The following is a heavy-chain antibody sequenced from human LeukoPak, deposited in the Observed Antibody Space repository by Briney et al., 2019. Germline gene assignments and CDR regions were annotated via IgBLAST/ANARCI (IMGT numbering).Heavy chain of an antibody. CDR1: GYTFTGFY. V-gene: IGHV1-2*02. D-gene: IGHD1-14*01. Sequence: VASVKVSCKASGYTFTGFYIHWVRQAPGQGLEWMGWINPNSGATNYAQKFQDRVTMTRDTSISTAYMELSSLKSDDTAVYYCARPLTTSGWYFDLWGRGTLVTVSS. CDR3: ARPLTTSGWYFDL. CDR2: INPNSGAT. J-gene: IGHJ2*01.